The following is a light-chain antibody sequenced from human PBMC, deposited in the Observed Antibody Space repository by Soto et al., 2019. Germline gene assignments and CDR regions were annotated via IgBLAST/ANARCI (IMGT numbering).Light chain of an antibody. CDR1: QNVVNN. J-gene: IGKJ4*01. Sequence: VMTQSPGNLSVSPGERVTLFCRASQNVVNNIAWYQVKPAQPPRLLIYASSTRATGIPATFSGSGSETQLSLTISILQSEDSAVYYCQQYYHSGLSFGGGTKVEI. V-gene: IGKV3D-15*01. CDR3: QQYYHSGLS. CDR2: ASS.